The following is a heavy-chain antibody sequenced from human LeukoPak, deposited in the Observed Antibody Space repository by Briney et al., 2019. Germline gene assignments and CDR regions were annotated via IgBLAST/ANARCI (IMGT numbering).Heavy chain of an antibody. Sequence: GGSLRLSCAASGFTFSSYSMNWVRQAPGKGLEWVSSISSSSSYIYYADSVKGRFTISRDNAENSLYLQMNSLRAEDTAVYYCARDGGITMVRGVIITWGQGTLVTVSS. J-gene: IGHJ4*02. CDR3: ARDGGITMVRGVIIT. D-gene: IGHD3-10*01. V-gene: IGHV3-21*01. CDR1: GFTFSSYS. CDR2: ISSSSSYI.